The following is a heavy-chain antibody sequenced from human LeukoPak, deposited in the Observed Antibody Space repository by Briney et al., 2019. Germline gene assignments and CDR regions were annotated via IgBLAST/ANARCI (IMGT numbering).Heavy chain of an antibody. CDR3: ARVDG. CDR2: ISSDSTTK. Sequence: GGSLRLSCAASGFTFSDYYMSWVRQAPGKGLEWISYISSDSTTKYYADSVKGRFTVSRDNANHSLFLQMNSLRVEDTAMYYCARVDGWGQGTLVTVSS. D-gene: IGHD4-17*01. V-gene: IGHV3-11*04. J-gene: IGHJ4*02. CDR1: GFTFSDYY.